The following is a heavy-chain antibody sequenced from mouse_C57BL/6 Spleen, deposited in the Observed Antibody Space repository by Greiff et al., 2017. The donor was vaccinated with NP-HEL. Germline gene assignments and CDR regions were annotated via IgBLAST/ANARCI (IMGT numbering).Heavy chain of an antibody. J-gene: IGHJ3*01. CDR3: AREGGGPFAY. CDR1: GFTFSSYA. V-gene: IGHV5-4*01. CDR2: ISDGGSYT. Sequence: DVHLVESGGGLVKPGGSLKLSCAASGFTFSSYAMSWVRQTPEKRLEWVATISDGGSYTYYPDNVKGRFTISRDNAKNNLYLQMSHLKSEDTAMYYCAREGGGPFAYWGQGTLVTVSA.